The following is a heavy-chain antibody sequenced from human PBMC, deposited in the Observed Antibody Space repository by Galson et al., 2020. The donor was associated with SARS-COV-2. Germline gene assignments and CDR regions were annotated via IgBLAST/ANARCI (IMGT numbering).Heavy chain of an antibody. D-gene: IGHD2-8*01. CDR3: VGQTYCTNGACSFGDGFDM. V-gene: IGHV3-15*01. Sequence: GESLKISCEGSGFTFSQAWMTWVRQSPGKGLEWIGRIKTKADGVTQEFAAAVKGRISVSRDDEKRMVVLQMNSLKREDTAVYFCVGQTYCTNGACSFGDGFDMWGQGTMVSVSS. CDR1: GFTFSQAW. CDR2: IKTKADGVTQ. J-gene: IGHJ3*02.